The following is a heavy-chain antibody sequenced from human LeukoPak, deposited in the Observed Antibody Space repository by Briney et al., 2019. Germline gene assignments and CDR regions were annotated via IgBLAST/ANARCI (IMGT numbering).Heavy chain of an antibody. V-gene: IGHV4-61*02. CDR1: GGSISSGSYY. J-gene: IGHJ6*03. D-gene: IGHD6-19*01. CDR3: AREAGSQVPYYYYYMDV. Sequence: SSQTLSLTCTVSGGSISSGSYYWSWIRQPAGKGLEWIGRIYTSGSTNYNPSLKSRVTISVDTSKNQFSLKLSSVTAADTAVYYCAREAGSQVPYYYYYMDVWGKGTTVTVSS. CDR2: IYTSGST.